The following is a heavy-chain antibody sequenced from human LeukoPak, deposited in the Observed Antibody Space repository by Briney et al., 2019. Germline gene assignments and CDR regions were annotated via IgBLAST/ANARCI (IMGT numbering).Heavy chain of an antibody. J-gene: IGHJ3*02. D-gene: IGHD3-10*01. Sequence: SETLSLTCTVSGGSISSYYWSWIGQPAGKGLEGSGYIYYSGTTNYNPALKSRVTIPVDTSKNQFSLKLSSVTAADTAVYYCARRRGHAFDIWGQGTMVTVSS. CDR2: IYYSGTT. V-gene: IGHV4-59*01. CDR1: GGSISSYY. CDR3: ARRRGHAFDI.